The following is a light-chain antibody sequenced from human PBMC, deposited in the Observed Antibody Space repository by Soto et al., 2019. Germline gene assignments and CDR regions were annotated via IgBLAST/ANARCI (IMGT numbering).Light chain of an antibody. CDR3: SSYAGNNNWV. CDR2: DVT. Sequence: QSALTQPPSAAGSPGQSVTISCTGTSSDVGGYNYVSWYQQYTGKAPKLMIYDVTQLPSGVPDRFSGSKSGNTAALTVSGLQAEDEADYCCSSYAGNNNWVFGGGTQLTVL. J-gene: IGLJ3*02. V-gene: IGLV2-8*01. CDR1: SSDVGGYNY.